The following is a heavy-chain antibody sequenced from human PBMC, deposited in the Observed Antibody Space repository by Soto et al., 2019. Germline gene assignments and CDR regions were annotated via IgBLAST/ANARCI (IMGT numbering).Heavy chain of an antibody. J-gene: IGHJ4*02. CDR3: ARGGVVVPAASKFDY. CDR2: ISSSSSYI. V-gene: IGHV3-21*01. CDR1: GFTFSSYS. Sequence: GGSLRLSCAASGFTFSSYSMNWVRQAPGKGLEWVSSISSSSSYIYYADSVKGRFTISRDNAKNSLYLQMNSLRAEDTAVYYCARGGVVVPAASKFDYWGQGTLVTVSS. D-gene: IGHD2-2*01.